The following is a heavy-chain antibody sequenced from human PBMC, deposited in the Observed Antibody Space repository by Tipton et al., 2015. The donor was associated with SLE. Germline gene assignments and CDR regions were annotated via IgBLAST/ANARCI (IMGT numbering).Heavy chain of an antibody. CDR1: GFTFSSYA. CDR3: ARESVNYGMDV. CDR2: ISYDGSNK. V-gene: IGHV3-30*04. Sequence: SLRLSCAASGFTFSSYAMHWVRQAPGKGLEWVAVISYDGSNKYYADSVKGRFTISRDNSKNTLYLQMNSLSAEDTAVYYCARESVNYGMDVWGQGTTVTVSS. J-gene: IGHJ6*02. D-gene: IGHD4-11*01.